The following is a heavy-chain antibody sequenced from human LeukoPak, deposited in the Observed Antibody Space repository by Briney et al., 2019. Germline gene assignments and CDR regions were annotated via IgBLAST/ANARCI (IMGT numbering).Heavy chain of an antibody. Sequence: GGPLTLLCGAWGLPLSSYATSWVRQAPGKGVEGVTTASDAGTTYYAESGKHRLTVSSDNSKNTLYQQINSLRAEDTAIYYCAKGDSYSGNATLHYWGKGTLVTVSS. CDR1: GLPLSSYA. CDR2: ASDAGTT. J-gene: IGHJ4*02. V-gene: IGHV3-23*01. D-gene: IGHD5-12*01. CDR3: AKGDSYSGNATLHY.